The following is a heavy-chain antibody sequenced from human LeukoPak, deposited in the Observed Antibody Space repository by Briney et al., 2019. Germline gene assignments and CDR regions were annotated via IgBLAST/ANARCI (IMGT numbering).Heavy chain of an antibody. CDR1: GGSIGTYY. CDR3: ARLAYNWNLDY. Sequence: SETLSLTCTVSGGSIGTYYWTWIRQPPGKGLEWIGNIYSRGSSDYNPSLKSRVTISVDTSKNQFSLKLSSVTAADTAGYYCARLAYNWNLDYWGQGSLVTVSS. V-gene: IGHV4-59*08. CDR2: IYSRGSS. D-gene: IGHD1-20*01. J-gene: IGHJ4*02.